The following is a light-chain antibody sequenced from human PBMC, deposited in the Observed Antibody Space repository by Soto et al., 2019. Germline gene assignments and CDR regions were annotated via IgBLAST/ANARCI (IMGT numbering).Light chain of an antibody. Sequence: DIQMTQSPSTLSASVGDRVTITCPASQSISRWVAWYQQKPGKAPKLLIYDASSLESGVPSRFSGSGSGTEFTLTISSLQPDDFATYYCQQYNHYSTFGQGTKLEIK. CDR3: QQYNHYST. CDR2: DAS. J-gene: IGKJ2*01. V-gene: IGKV1-5*01. CDR1: QSISRW.